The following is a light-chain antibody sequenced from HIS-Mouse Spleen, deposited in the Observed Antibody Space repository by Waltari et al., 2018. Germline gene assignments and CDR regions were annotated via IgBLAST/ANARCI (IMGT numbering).Light chain of an antibody. Sequence: QSALTQPRSVSGSPGQSVTISCTGTSSDVGGYNYVSWYQQHPGKAPKLMSYDVSKRPSGVTDRFSGSKSGNTASLTISGLQAEDEADYYCCSYAGSYTLVFGGGTKLTVL. CDR1: SSDVGGYNY. J-gene: IGLJ2*01. CDR3: CSYAGSYTLV. V-gene: IGLV2-11*01. CDR2: DVS.